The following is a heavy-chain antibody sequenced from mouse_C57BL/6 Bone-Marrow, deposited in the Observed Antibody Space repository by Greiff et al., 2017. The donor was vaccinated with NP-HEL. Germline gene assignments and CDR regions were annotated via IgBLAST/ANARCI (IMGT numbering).Heavy chain of an antibody. CDR2: IDPENGDT. Sequence: VQLQQSGAELVRPGASVKLSCTASGFTFTDDYMHWVKQRPEQGLEWIGWIDPENGDTEYASKFQGKATITVDTPSNTAYLQLSSLTSEDTAVYYGTTDYYGSSPTWFAYWGQGTLVTVSA. V-gene: IGHV14-4*01. J-gene: IGHJ3*01. D-gene: IGHD1-1*01. CDR3: TTDYYGSSPTWFAY. CDR1: GFTFTDDY.